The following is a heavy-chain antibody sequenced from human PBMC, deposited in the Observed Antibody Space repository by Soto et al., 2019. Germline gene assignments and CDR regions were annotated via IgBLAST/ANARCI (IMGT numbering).Heavy chain of an antibody. Sequence: GGSLRVSCATSGFMFNDYDMYWVRQAPGQGLEWVAMISSDGNHQFYVDNVRGRFTVSRDNSKNTLNLQMNSLRPEDTAVYYCSRGTYYPQSSGLHADYWGPGTVVTVSS. CDR1: GFMFNDYD. J-gene: IGHJ4*02. D-gene: IGHD3-22*01. V-gene: IGHV3-30*03. CDR3: SRGTYYPQSSGLHADY. CDR2: ISSDGNHQ.